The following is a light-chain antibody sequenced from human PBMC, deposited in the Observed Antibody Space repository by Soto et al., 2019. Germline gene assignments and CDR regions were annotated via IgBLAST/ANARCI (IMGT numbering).Light chain of an antibody. J-gene: IGKJ1*01. Sequence: EIVLTQSPATLSVSPGERVTLSCRASQSVDINLAWYHQKPGQAPRLLIYGASTRATDMPGRFRGSGAGAEFTLTISSLQSEDSAVYYCQQYRGWPRTFGQGTKVEIK. CDR1: QSVDIN. CDR3: QQYRGWPRT. V-gene: IGKV3D-15*01. CDR2: GAS.